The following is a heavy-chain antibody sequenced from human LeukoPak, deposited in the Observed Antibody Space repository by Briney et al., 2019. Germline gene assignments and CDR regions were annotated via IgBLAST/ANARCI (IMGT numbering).Heavy chain of an antibody. CDR2: ISSSGSTI. V-gene: IGHV3-11*01. J-gene: IGHJ4*02. D-gene: IGHD3-16*01. Sequence: TGGSLRLSCAASGFTFSDYYMSWIRQAPGKGLEWVSYISSSGSTIYYADSVKGRFTISRDNAKDSLYLQMNSLGAEDTAVYYCASRTDYDYVWGSYSYFDYWGQGTLVTVSS. CDR1: GFTFSDYY. CDR3: ASRTDYDYVWGSYSYFDY.